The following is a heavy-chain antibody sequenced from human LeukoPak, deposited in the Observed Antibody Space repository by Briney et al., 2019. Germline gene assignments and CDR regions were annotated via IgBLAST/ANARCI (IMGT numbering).Heavy chain of an antibody. CDR3: ARGPPPYCSVDSCYSFLYFPH. J-gene: IGHJ1*01. D-gene: IGHD2-15*01. CDR1: GYPFNNYD. V-gene: IGHV1-8*01. Sequence: GASLKVSCKPSGYPFNNYDINWVRPATGPRLEWMGWMNPNSGNTGFAQKFQGRVTMTRDTSISTPYIEPSTLRSEDTAVYYCARGPPPYCSVDSCYSFLYFPHWGQGSLVTVS. CDR2: MNPNSGNT.